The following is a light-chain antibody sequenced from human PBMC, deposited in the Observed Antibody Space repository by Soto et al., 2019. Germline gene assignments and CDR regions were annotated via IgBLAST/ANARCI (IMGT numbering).Light chain of an antibody. J-gene: IGKJ1*01. CDR2: GAS. Sequence: EIVMTQSPATLSVSPGERATLSCRASQSVSSNLAWYQQKPGQAPRLLIYGASTRATGIPARFSGSGSGTEFTLTISSLQSEDFAVYYCQQYNNWPSPTCGQGTKVEIK. CDR1: QSVSSN. V-gene: IGKV3-15*01. CDR3: QQYNNWPSPT.